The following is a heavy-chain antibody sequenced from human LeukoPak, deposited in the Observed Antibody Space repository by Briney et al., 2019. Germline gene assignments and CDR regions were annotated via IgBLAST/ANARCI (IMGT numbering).Heavy chain of an antibody. V-gene: IGHV4-4*02. J-gene: IGHJ4*02. Sequence: GSLRLSCAASGFTFSSYWMHWVRQPPGKGLEWIGEIYHSGTTNYHPSLKSRVTISLDKSKNQFSLKLSSVTAADTAVYYCARDRYSSNWYFDSWGQGILVTVSS. CDR2: IYHSGTT. CDR3: ARDRYSSNWYFDS. D-gene: IGHD6-13*01. CDR1: GFTFSSYW.